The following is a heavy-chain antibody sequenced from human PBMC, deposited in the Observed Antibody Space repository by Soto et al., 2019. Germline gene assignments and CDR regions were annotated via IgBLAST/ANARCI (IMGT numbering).Heavy chain of an antibody. Sequence: AGGSLRLSWAASGFRFRSYAMSWVRQTPGKGLEYVSALSPSGDSTYYADSVKGRFTISRDNSKNTVYLQMNSLRGEDTAVYYCVKSIITFGGVKFDSWGQGTLVTVSS. CDR2: LSPSGDST. CDR3: VKSIITFGGVKFDS. CDR1: GFRFRSYA. V-gene: IGHV3-23*01. J-gene: IGHJ4*02. D-gene: IGHD3-16*01.